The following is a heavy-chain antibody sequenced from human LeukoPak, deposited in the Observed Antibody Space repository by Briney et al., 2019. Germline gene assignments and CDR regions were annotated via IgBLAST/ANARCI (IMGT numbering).Heavy chain of an antibody. Sequence: GASVKVSCKASGYTFTSYGISRVRQAPGQGLEWMGWISAYNGNTNYAQKLQGRVTMTTDTSTSTAYMELRSLRSDDTAVYYCARVPDSSSVLYHYYYGMDVWGQGTTVTVSS. D-gene: IGHD6-13*01. CDR3: ARVPDSSSVLYHYYYGMDV. V-gene: IGHV1-18*01. J-gene: IGHJ6*02. CDR1: GYTFTSYG. CDR2: ISAYNGNT.